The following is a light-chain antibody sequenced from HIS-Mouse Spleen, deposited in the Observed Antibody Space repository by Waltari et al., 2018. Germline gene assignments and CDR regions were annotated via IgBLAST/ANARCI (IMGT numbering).Light chain of an antibody. J-gene: IGLJ2*01. CDR3: SSYAGSNNLV. Sequence: QSALTQPPSASGSPVPSVTISCPGPSSDVGGYNYASWYQQHPGKAPKLMIYEVSKRPSGVPDRFSGSKSGNTASLTVSGLQAEDEADYYCSSYAGSNNLVFGGGTKLTVL. CDR1: SSDVGGYNY. CDR2: EVS. V-gene: IGLV2-8*01.